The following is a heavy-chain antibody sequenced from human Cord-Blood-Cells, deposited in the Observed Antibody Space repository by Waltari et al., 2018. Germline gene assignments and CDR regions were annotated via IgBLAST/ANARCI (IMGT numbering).Heavy chain of an antibody. J-gene: IGHJ4*02. CDR1: GASVPSHSAA. CDR2: TYYRSKWYN. D-gene: IGHD6-13*01. CDR3: ARGVKIAAAGSGSYYDY. Sequence: QVQLQPSGPGLGKPSQTLSLTCAISGASVPSHSAAWNWIRQSPSRGLEWLGRTYYRSKWYNDYAVSVKSRITINPDTSKNQFSLQLNSVTPEDTAVYYCARGVKIAAAGSGSYYDYWGQGTLVTVSS. V-gene: IGHV6-1*01.